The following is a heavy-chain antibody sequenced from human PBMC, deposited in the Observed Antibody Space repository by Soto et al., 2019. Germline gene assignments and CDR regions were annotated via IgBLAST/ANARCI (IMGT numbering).Heavy chain of an antibody. D-gene: IGHD3-10*01. CDR2: IIPICGTA. V-gene: IGHV1-69*13. Sequence: GASVKFSYKASGGTFSSYAISWVRQAPGQGREWMGGIIPICGTANYAKKYQGRVTINADESTSTAYMELSSLRSEDTAVYYCARYQRHGSGSYKARGYFDYWGQGTLVTVSS. CDR1: GGTFSSYA. CDR3: ARYQRHGSGSYKARGYFDY. J-gene: IGHJ4*02.